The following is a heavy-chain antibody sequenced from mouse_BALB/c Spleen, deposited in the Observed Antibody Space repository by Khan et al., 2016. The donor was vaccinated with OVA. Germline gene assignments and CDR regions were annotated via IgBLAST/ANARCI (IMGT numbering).Heavy chain of an antibody. Sequence: QVQLQQSGAELVRPGTSVKVSCKASGYAFTNYLIEWIKQRPGQGLEWIGVINPGSGGTNYNEKFKGKATLTADISSSTAYMQLRSLTSDVSAVYFCTRGGFGGFAYWGQGTLVTVSA. CDR3: TRGGFGGFAY. CDR2: INPGSGGT. V-gene: IGHV1-54*01. J-gene: IGHJ3*01. CDR1: GYAFTNYL. D-gene: IGHD3-1*01.